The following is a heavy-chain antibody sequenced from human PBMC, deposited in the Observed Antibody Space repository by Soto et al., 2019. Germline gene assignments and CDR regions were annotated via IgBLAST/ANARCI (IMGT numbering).Heavy chain of an antibody. J-gene: IGHJ4*02. Sequence: PSETLSLTCAVYGGSFSGYYWSWIRQPPGKGLEWIGEINHSGSTNYNPSLKSRVTISVDTSKNQFSLKLSSVTAADTAVYYCARGVRFLEWLFLPDFHYWGQGTLVTSPQ. CDR1: GGSFSGYY. V-gene: IGHV4-34*01. D-gene: IGHD3-3*01. CDR2: INHSGST. CDR3: ARGVRFLEWLFLPDFHY.